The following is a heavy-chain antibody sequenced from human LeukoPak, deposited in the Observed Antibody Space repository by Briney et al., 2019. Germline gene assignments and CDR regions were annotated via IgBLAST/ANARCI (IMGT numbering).Heavy chain of an antibody. D-gene: IGHD6-6*01. Sequence: SETLSLTCSVSRGSISSNYWSWIPQPPGKPLEWMGYIYYSGSTTYNPSLKSRVTISLDTSKNQFSLKLRSVTAADTAVYYCARHREFSSSGNYFDYWGQGTLVIVSS. CDR3: ARHREFSSSGNYFDY. CDR1: RGSISSNY. V-gene: IGHV4-59*08. CDR2: IYYSGST. J-gene: IGHJ4*02.